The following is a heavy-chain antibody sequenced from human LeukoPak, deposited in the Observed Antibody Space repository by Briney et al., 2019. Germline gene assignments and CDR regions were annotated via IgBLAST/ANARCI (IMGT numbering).Heavy chain of an antibody. CDR1: GFTFSSYS. J-gene: IGHJ6*03. Sequence: QPGGSLRLSCAASGFTFSSYSMNWVRQAPGKGLEWVAYIQYDGSNEQYADSVKGRFSISRDSSKNILYLQMNSLRAEDTAVYYCARDPYSGNYGDYYYYYMDVWGKGTTVTISS. CDR2: IQYDGSNE. V-gene: IGHV3-30*02. CDR3: ARDPYSGNYGDYYYYYMDV. D-gene: IGHD1-26*01.